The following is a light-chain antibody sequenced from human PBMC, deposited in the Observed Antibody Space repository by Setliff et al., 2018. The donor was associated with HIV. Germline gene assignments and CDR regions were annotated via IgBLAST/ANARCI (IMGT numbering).Light chain of an antibody. CDR2: DVN. J-gene: IGLJ3*02. CDR1: SSDVGGYNF. Sequence: QSALTQPASVSGSPGQSITISCTGTSSDVGGYNFVSWYQQHPGKAPKLLIYDVNKWPSGVPDRFSGSKSGNTASLTISGLQADDEADYYCCSYTDTHIWVFGGGTKVTV. V-gene: IGLV2-14*03. CDR3: CSYTDTHIWV.